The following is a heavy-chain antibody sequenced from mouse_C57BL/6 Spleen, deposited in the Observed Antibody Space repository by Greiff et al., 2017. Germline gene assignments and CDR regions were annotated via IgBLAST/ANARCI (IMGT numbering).Heavy chain of an antibody. D-gene: IGHD4-1*01. CDR3: ARSPNWD. V-gene: IGHV1-69*01. CDR2: IDPSDSYT. J-gene: IGHJ2*01. Sequence: QVQLQQSGAELVMPGASVKLSCKASGYTFTSYWMHWVKQRPGQGLEWIGEIDPSDSYTNYNQKFKGKSTLTVDESSSTAYMQLSSLTSEDSAVYYCARSPNWDWGQGTTLTVSS. CDR1: GYTFTSYW.